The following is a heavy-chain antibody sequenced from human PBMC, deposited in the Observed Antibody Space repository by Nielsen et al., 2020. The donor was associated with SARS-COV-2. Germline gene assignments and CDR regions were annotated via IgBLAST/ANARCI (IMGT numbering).Heavy chain of an antibody. CDR3: ARDYYDFWSGYFGDAFDI. D-gene: IGHD3-3*01. CDR1: GFTFSSYG. Sequence: GESLKISCAASGFTFSSYGMHWVRQAPGKGLEWVAVIWYDGSNKYYADSVKGRFTISRDNSKNTLYLQMNSLRAEDTAVYYCARDYYDFWSGYFGDAFDIWGQGTMVTVSS. V-gene: IGHV3-33*01. J-gene: IGHJ3*02. CDR2: IWYDGSNK.